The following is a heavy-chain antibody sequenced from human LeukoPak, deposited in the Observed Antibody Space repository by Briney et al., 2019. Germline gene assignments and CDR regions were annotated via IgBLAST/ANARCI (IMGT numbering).Heavy chain of an antibody. D-gene: IGHD3-16*01. CDR3: AVGGSAFDI. CDR2: INYSGST. J-gene: IGHJ3*02. V-gene: IGHV4-59*01. CDR1: GASIRSYY. Sequence: SETLSLTCTVSGASIRSYYWNWLRQPPGKGLEWIGYINYSGSTNFNPSLKSRATISMDTSKHHFSLKLSSVTAADTAVYYCAVGGSAFDIWGQGTMVTVSS.